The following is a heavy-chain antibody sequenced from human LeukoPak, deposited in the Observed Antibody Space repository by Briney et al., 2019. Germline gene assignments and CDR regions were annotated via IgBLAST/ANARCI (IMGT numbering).Heavy chain of an antibody. CDR2: LNSNSGNT. CDR3: ARALGSYDFDY. V-gene: IGHV1-8*01. D-gene: IGHD1-26*01. Sequence: ASVKVSCKASGYTFTSYDINWVRQATGQGLEWMGWLNSNSGNTGYAQKFQGRVTMTRNTSISTAYMELSSLRSEDTAVYYCARALGSYDFDYWGQGTLVTVSS. CDR1: GYTFTSYD. J-gene: IGHJ4*02.